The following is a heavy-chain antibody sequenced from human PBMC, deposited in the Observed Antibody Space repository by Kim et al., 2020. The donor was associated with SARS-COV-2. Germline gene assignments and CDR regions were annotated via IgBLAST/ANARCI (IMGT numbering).Heavy chain of an antibody. V-gene: IGHV1-8*01. Sequence: ASVKVSCKASGYTFTSYDINWVRQATGQGLEWMGWMNPNSGNTGYAQKFQGRVTMTRNTSISTAYMELSSLRSEETAVYYCGRGVKVPAAIWISYYYYYMDVWGKGTTVTVSS. J-gene: IGHJ6*03. CDR3: GRGVKVPAAIWISYYYYYMDV. CDR2: MNPNSGNT. CDR1: GYTFTSYD. D-gene: IGHD2-2*01.